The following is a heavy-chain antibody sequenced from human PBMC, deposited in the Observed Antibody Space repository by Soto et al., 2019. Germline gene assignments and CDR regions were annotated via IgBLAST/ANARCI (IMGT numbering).Heavy chain of an antibody. V-gene: IGHV3-30*18. CDR3: ANLYDYVWGSYREAVDY. J-gene: IGHJ4*02. CDR1: GFTFSSYG. D-gene: IGHD3-16*02. Sequence: QVQLVESGGGVVQPGRSLRLSCAASGFTFSSYGMHWVRQAPGKGLEWVAVISYDGSNKYYADSVKGRFTISRDNSKNTLYLQMNSLRAEDTAGYYCANLYDYVWGSYREAVDYWGQGTLVTVSS. CDR2: ISYDGSNK.